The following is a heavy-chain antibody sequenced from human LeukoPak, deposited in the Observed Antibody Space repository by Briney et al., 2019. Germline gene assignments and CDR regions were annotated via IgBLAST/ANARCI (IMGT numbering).Heavy chain of an antibody. J-gene: IGHJ6*03. CDR3: ATNRIGHYYYYYMDV. V-gene: IGHV4-39*07. CDR2: TFYSGST. CDR1: GDSISSSSYY. Sequence: SETLSLTCTVSGDSISSSSYYWEWIRQPPGKGLEWIGSTFYSGSTYYNPSLKSRVTISVDTSKNQFSLKLSSVTAADTAVYYCATNRIGHYYYYYMDVWGKGTMVTVSS. D-gene: IGHD1-14*01.